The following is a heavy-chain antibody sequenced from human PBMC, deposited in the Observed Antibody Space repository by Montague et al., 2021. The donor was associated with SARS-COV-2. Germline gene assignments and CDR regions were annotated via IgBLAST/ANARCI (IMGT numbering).Heavy chain of an antibody. CDR3: ARGLRIAAAGTGSGYYYGMDA. D-gene: IGHD6-13*01. J-gene: IGHJ6*02. CDR2: IYSGGST. CDR1: GFTVSSNY. V-gene: IGHV3-53*04. Sequence: SLRLSCAASGFTVSSNYMSWVRQAPGKGLEWVSVIYSGGSTYYADSVKGRFTISRHNSKNTLYLQMNSLRAEDTAVYYCARGLRIAAAGTGSGYYYGMDAWGQGTTVTVSS.